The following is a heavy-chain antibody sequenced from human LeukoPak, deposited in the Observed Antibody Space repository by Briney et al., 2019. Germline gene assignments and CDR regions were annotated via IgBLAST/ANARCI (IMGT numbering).Heavy chain of an antibody. J-gene: IGHJ4*02. V-gene: IGHV3-15*01. Sequence: GGSLRLSCAASGFTFSNAWMSWVRQAPGKGLEWVGRIKSKTDGGTTDYAAPVEGRFTISRDDSKNTLYLQMNSLRAEDTAIYYCAKDSVAATLLVRLSRRSHYFDYWGQGALVTVSS. CDR1: GFTFSNAW. D-gene: IGHD2-15*01. CDR2: IKSKTDGGTT. CDR3: AKDSVAATLLVRLSRRSHYFDY.